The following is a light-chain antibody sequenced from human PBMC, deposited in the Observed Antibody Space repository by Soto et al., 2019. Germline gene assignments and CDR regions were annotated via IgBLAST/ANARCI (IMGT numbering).Light chain of an antibody. CDR3: NSFTSRNTLV. V-gene: IGLV2-14*01. CDR2: EVS. CDR1: SSDIGAYNF. Sequence: QSFLTQPASVSGSPGQSITISCTGTSSDIGAYNFDSWYQQHPGKVPKVIIYEVSNRPSGVPDRFSGSKSGNTASLTISGLQADDEADYYCNSFTSRNTLVSGGGTKVTVL. J-gene: IGLJ3*02.